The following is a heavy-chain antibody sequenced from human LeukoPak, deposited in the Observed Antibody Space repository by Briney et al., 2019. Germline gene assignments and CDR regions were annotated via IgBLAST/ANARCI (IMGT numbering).Heavy chain of an antibody. CDR2: ISGSGGST. D-gene: IGHD6-19*01. CDR1: GFTFSSYA. CDR3: AKHIYRAVAGYFDY. J-gene: IGHJ4*02. Sequence: GSLRLSCAASGFTFSSYAMSWVRPAPGKGLEWVSAISGSGGSTYYADSVKGRFTISRDNSKNTLYLQMNSLRAEDTAVYYCAKHIYRAVAGYFDYWGQGTLVTVSS. V-gene: IGHV3-23*01.